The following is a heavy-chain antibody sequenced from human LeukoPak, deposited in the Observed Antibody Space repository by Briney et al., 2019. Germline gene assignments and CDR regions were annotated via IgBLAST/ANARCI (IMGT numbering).Heavy chain of an antibody. J-gene: IGHJ4*02. CDR1: GFTFDDYA. Sequence: GRSLRLSCAASGFTFDDYAMHWVRQAPGKGLEWVSGISWNSCSIGYADSVKGRFTISRDNAKNSLYLQMNSLRAEDTALYYCAKARRSGSYYSFSFDYWGQGTLVTVSS. CDR3: AKARRSGSYYSFSFDY. V-gene: IGHV3-9*01. D-gene: IGHD1-26*01. CDR2: ISWNSCSI.